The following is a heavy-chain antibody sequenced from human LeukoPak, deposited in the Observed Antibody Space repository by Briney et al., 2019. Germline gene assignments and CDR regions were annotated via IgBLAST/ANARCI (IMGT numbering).Heavy chain of an antibody. CDR1: DGSISSSTYY. CDR3: ARGSPILLWFGELPPALGWFDP. D-gene: IGHD3-10*01. V-gene: IGHV4-39*07. Sequence: KSSETLSLTCSVSDGSISSSTYYWSWIRQPPGKGLEWIGEINHSGSTNYNPSLKSRVTISLDTSKSQFSLKVRYVTAADTAVYYCARGSPILLWFGELPPALGWFDPWGQGTLVTVSS. CDR2: INHSGST. J-gene: IGHJ5*02.